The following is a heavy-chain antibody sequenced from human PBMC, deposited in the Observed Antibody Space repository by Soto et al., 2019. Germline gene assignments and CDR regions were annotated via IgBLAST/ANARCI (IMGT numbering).Heavy chain of an antibody. Sequence: QVQLQESGPRLVKPSGTLSLTCAVSGVSISSNNWWSWVRQPPGKGLEWIGDISHSGSRDYSPSLKSRVTISVDNSKNQFSLKLSSVTAAHTAVYYCARRGASGIDSSYYYCMDVWGQGTTVTVSS. V-gene: IGHV4-4*02. J-gene: IGHJ6*02. CDR3: ARRGASGIDSSYYYCMDV. D-gene: IGHD3-10*01. CDR1: GVSISSNNW. CDR2: ISHSGSR.